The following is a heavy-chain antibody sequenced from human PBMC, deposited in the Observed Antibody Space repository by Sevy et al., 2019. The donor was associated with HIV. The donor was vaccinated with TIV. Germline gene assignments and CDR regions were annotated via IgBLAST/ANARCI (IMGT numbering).Heavy chain of an antibody. J-gene: IGHJ4*02. CDR3: VSERNFKYGGPLGQ. V-gene: IGHV3-74*01. CDR2: LNSDGSVA. CDR1: GFTLASEFSFSSYY. Sequence: GGSLRLSCAASGFTLASEFSFSSYYMHWVRQVPGKGLVWVSCLNSDGSVATYADSVKGRFTISSNNAKKTLYLQMNSLKADDTAVYYCVSERNFKYGGPLGQWGQGTLVTVSS. D-gene: IGHD4-17*01.